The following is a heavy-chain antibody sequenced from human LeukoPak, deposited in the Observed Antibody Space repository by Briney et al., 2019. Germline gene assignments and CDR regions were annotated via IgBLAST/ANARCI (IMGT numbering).Heavy chain of an antibody. D-gene: IGHD2/OR15-2a*01. CDR1: GFTFSDYY. V-gene: IGHV3-11*01. J-gene: IGHJ6*02. Sequence: GGSPRLSCAASGFTFSDYYMSWIRQAPGKGLEWVSYISSSGSTIYYADSVKGRFTISRDNAKNSLYLQMNSLRAEDTAVYYCAKDPAIEYGMDVWGQGTTVTVSS. CDR3: AKDPAIEYGMDV. CDR2: ISSSGSTI.